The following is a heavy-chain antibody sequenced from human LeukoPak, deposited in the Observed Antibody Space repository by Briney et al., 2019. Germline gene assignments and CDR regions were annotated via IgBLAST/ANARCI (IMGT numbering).Heavy chain of an antibody. D-gene: IGHD3-3*01. CDR2: IYYSGST. Sequence: SETLSLTCTVSGGSISSYYWSWIRQPPGKGLEWIGYIYYSGSTNYNPSLKSRVTISVDTSKNQFSLKLSSVTAADTAVYYCARGLWSGYYYYYYMDVWGKGTTVTVSS. CDR1: GGSISSYY. J-gene: IGHJ6*03. CDR3: ARGLWSGYYYYYYMDV. V-gene: IGHV4-59*01.